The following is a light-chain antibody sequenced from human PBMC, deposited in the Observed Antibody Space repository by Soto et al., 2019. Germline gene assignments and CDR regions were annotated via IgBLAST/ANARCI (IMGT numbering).Light chain of an antibody. J-gene: IGLJ2*01. V-gene: IGLV1-40*01. CDR3: QSFDSSLGGVV. CDR2: GNS. CDR1: SSNIGAGYD. Sequence: QSVLTQPPSVSGAPGQRVTISCTGSSSNIGAGYDVHWYQQLPGTAPKLLIYGNSNRPSGVPDRFSGSKSGTSASLAITGLRAEDEVDYYSQSFDSSLGGVVFGGGTKLAVL.